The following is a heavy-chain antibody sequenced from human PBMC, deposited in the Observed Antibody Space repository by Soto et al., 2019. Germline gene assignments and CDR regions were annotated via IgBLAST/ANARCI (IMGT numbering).Heavy chain of an antibody. CDR1: GGTFSSYA. Sequence: ASVKVSCKASGGTFSSYAISWVRQAPGQGLEGVGGIIPIFGTANYAQKFQGRVTITADESTSTAYMELSSLRSEDTAVCYCAGFMKKLGRAPNSSDSWC. V-gene: IGHV1-69*13. CDR2: IIPIFGTA. CDR3: AGFMKKLGRAPNSSDS. J-gene: IGHJ5*01. D-gene: IGHD3-16*01.